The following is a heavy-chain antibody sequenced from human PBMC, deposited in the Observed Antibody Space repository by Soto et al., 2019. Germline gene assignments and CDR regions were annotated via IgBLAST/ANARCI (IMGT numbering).Heavy chain of an antibody. CDR2: IDGSGGIT. Sequence: QLLQSGGGLVQPGWSLTLSCAASGFTFGTTDMSWVRQAPGEALGWVSTIDGSGGITYYPDSVKGRFTISRDNSRTTVYLQMNSLRGDATALYYCVKNSGWFNSWGQGALVTVSS. D-gene: IGHD3-10*01. V-gene: IGHV3-23*01. CDR1: GFTFGTTD. CDR3: VKNSGWFNS. J-gene: IGHJ5*01.